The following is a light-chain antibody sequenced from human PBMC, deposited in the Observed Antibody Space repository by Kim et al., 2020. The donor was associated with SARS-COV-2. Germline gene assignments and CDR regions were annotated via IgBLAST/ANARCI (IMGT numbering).Light chain of an antibody. J-gene: IGKJ4*01. CDR3: QQYGAFPLT. CDR1: QSVRSW. CDR2: EAS. Sequence: DIQMTQSPSTLSASVGDRVTITCRASQSVRSWLAWYRQKPGRAPELLIYEASTLENGVPGRFSGSGSETAFTLTISSLQPEDFVTYYCQQYGAFPLTFGGGTKVDIK. V-gene: IGKV1-5*01.